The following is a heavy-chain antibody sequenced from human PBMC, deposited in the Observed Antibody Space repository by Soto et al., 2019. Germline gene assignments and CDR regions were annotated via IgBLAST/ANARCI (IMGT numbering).Heavy chain of an antibody. CDR3: AKERGILTRYYYYGMDV. V-gene: IGHV3-30*18. J-gene: IGHJ6*02. Sequence: GGSLRLSCAASGFIFTNYGMRWVRQAPGKGLEWVAVISHDGRNKYYEDSVKGRFTISRDNSKNTLYLQMNGLRAEDTAVYYCAKERGILTRYYYYGMDVWGQGTTVTVSS. D-gene: IGHD3-9*01. CDR1: GFIFTNYG. CDR2: ISHDGRNK.